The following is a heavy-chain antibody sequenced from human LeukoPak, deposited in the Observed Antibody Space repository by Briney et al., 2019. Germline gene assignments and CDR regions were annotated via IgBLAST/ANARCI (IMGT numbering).Heavy chain of an antibody. V-gene: IGHV1-24*01. CDR2: FDPEDGET. J-gene: IGHJ6*03. D-gene: IGHD1-26*01. CDR3: ATLRGVGRAYYYYYYMGV. CDR1: GYTLTELS. Sequence: ASVKVSCKVSGYTLTELSMHWVRQAPGKGLEWMGGFDPEDGETIYAQKFQGRVTMTEDTSTDTAYMELSSLRSEDTAVYYCATLRGVGRAYYYYYYMGVWGKGTTVTVSS.